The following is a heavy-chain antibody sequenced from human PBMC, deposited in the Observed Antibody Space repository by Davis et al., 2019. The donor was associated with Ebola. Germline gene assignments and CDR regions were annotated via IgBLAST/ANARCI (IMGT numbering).Heavy chain of an antibody. J-gene: IGHJ6*02. D-gene: IGHD3-22*01. V-gene: IGHV3-53*01. Sequence: GESLKISCAASGFTVSSNYMSWVRQAPGKGLEWVSVIYSGGSTYYADSVKGRFTISRDNSKNTLYLQMNSLRAEDTAVYYCARERYYYDSNGYLYFYGMDVWGQGTTVTVSS. CDR1: GFTVSSNY. CDR3: ARERYYYDSNGYLYFYGMDV. CDR2: IYSGGST.